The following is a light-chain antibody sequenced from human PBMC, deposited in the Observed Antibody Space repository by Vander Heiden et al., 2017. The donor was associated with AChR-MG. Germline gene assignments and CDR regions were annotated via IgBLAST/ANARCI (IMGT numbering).Light chain of an antibody. CDR1: QSVSSSY. V-gene: IGKV3-20*01. CDR2: GAS. Sequence: EIVLTQSPGTLSLSPGERATLSCRASQSVSSSYLAWYQQKPGQAPRLLIYGASSRATGIPDRLSGSGSGTDFTLTISSLEPEDFAVYYCQQYGNSPGFTFGPGTKVDIK. J-gene: IGKJ3*01. CDR3: QQYGNSPGFT.